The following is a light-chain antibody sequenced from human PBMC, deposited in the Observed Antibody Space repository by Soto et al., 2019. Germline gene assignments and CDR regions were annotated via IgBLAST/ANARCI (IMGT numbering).Light chain of an antibody. J-gene: IGKJ1*01. CDR3: QQYGETPWT. Sequence: EIVMTQSPDTLSLSPGVRATLSCRASQSVGSTYLAWYQQKPGQAPRLLSFGASSWATGIADRFSGSGSGTDFTLTISRLEPEDFAVYYCQQYGETPWTFGQGTKVEIK. V-gene: IGKV3-20*01. CDR1: QSVGSTY. CDR2: GAS.